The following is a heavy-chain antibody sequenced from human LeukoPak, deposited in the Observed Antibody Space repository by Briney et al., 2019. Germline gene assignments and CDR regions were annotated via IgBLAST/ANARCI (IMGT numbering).Heavy chain of an antibody. Sequence: GGSLRLSCAASGFTLSSYVMNWVRQAPGKGLEWVSSISSSGTYIDYADSVKGRFTISRDNAKNSLYLQMNSLRAEDTAVYYCATVPDPLTYWGQGTLVTVSS. CDR2: ISSSGTYI. CDR1: GFTLSSYV. J-gene: IGHJ4*02. D-gene: IGHD1-14*01. CDR3: ATVPDPLTY. V-gene: IGHV3-21*01.